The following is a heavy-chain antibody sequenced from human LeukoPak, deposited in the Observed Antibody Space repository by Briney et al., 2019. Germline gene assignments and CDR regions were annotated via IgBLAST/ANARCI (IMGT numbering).Heavy chain of an antibody. V-gene: IGHV3-7*01. J-gene: IGHJ4*02. D-gene: IGHD3-10*01. CDR1: GFTFSSHS. Sequence: PGGSLRLSCAASGFTFSSHSMSWVRQAPGKGLDWVAHINQDGSVKYYVDSVKGRFTASRDNAKNSLYLQMDSLRAEDTAVYYCARDFRESSLDYWGQGTLVTVSS. CDR2: INQDGSVK. CDR3: ARDFRESSLDY.